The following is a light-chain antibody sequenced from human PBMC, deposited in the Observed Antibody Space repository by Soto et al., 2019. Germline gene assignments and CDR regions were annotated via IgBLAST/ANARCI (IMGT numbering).Light chain of an antibody. CDR1: QDVRGA. V-gene: IGKV1-13*02. J-gene: IGKJ5*01. Sequence: AIQLNQSPSSLSASVGDRVTITCRASQDVRGALAWYQQKPGQAPKILIYDVSRLESGVPSRFSGSSSGTDFTLTISSLQPIDFATYYCQQFNSYPITFGQGTRLEIK. CDR2: DVS. CDR3: QQFNSYPIT.